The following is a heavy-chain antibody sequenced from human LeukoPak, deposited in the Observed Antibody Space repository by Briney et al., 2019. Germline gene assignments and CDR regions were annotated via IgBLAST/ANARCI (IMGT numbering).Heavy chain of an antibody. J-gene: IGHJ4*02. CDR3: ARELSGTTSYYFDY. CDR2: ISTSGNTR. D-gene: IGHD1-7*01. Sequence: GGCLRLSCGASGFTFSSYEMNWVRQAPGKGLEWVSYISTSGNTRYYADSVKGRFTISRDNAKNSLYLQMNSLRVEDTAVYYCARELSGTTSYYFDYWGQGTLVTVSS. V-gene: IGHV3-48*03. CDR1: GFTFSSYE.